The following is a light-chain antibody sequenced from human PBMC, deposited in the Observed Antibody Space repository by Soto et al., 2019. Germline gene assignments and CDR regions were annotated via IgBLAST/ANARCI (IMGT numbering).Light chain of an antibody. CDR2: HVT. J-gene: IGLJ3*02. Sequence: QSALIQPDSVSGSPGQTITIYSTGTSSDIGAYNFVSWYQQHPGKAPKLMIYHVTDRPSGVSDRFSGSKSGNTASLTISGLQAEYEADYHCSSYTTRTTVVFGGGTKLTVL. CDR1: SSDIGAYNF. CDR3: SSYTTRTTVV. V-gene: IGLV2-14*01.